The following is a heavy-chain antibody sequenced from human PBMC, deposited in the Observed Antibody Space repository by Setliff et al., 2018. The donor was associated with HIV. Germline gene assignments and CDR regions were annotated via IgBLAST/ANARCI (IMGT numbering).Heavy chain of an antibody. D-gene: IGHD1-26*01. CDR1: GGSSSNYF. Sequence: PSETLSLTCGVFGGSSSNYFWTWMRQPPGKGLEWIGEFRLSGGTNYNYNPSLETRVTISVDTSKNQFSLKLNSVTAADTAFYYCAGGRADAWEVLDSWGQGTLVTVSS. CDR2: FRLSGGT. CDR3: AGGRADAWEVLDS. V-gene: IGHV4-34*01. J-gene: IGHJ4*02.